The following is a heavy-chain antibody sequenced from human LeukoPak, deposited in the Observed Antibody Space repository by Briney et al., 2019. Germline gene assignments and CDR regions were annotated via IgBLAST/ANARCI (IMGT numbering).Heavy chain of an antibody. Sequence: ASVKVSCKASGYTFTTYGISWVRQAPGQGLEWMGWINTNTGNPTYAQGFTGRFVFSLDTSVSTAYLQISSLKAEDTAVYYCARAPRYSCSGGSCYPVYYGMDVWGQGTTVTVSS. CDR3: ARAPRYSCSGGSCYPVYYGMDV. CDR1: GYTFTTYG. CDR2: INTNTGNP. D-gene: IGHD2-15*01. V-gene: IGHV7-4-1*02. J-gene: IGHJ6*02.